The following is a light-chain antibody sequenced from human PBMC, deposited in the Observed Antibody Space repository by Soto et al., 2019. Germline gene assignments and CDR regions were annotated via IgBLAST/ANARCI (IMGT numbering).Light chain of an antibody. V-gene: IGKV1-27*01. Sequence: DIQMTQSPSSLSASVGDRVTITCRASQGSSKTLAWYQQKPGKVPKLLIYAAFTLQSGVPSRFSGSGSGTDFTLTISSLQPEDVATNYCQKYNTAPYTFGQGTKLEIK. J-gene: IGKJ2*01. CDR2: AAF. CDR1: QGSSKT. CDR3: QKYNTAPYT.